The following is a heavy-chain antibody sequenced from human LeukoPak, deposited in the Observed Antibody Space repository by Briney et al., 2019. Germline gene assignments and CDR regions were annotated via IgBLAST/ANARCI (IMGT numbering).Heavy chain of an antibody. CDR2: IYYSGST. V-gene: IGHV4-31*03. Sequence: SETLSLTCTVSGGSISSGGYYWSWIRQHPGKGLEWIGYIYYSGSTYYNPSLKSRVTISVDTSKNQFSLKLSSVTAADTAVYYCARAYYYDSSGYINPLFDYWGQGTLVTVSS. D-gene: IGHD3-22*01. CDR1: GGSISSGGYY. CDR3: ARAYYYDSSGYINPLFDY. J-gene: IGHJ4*02.